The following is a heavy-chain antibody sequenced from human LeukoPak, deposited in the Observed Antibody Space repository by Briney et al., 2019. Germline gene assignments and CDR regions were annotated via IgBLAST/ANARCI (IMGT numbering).Heavy chain of an antibody. J-gene: IGHJ4*02. CDR2: ISSSSSYI. CDR3: ARDGGGTYYGPFDY. V-gene: IGHV3-21*01. Sequence: GGSLRLSCAASGFTFSSYSMNWVRQAPGKGLEWVSSISSSSSYIYYADSVKGRFTISRDNAKNSLYLQMNSLRAEDTAVYYCARDGGGTYYGPFDYWGQGTLVTVSS. CDR1: GFTFSSYS. D-gene: IGHD1-26*01.